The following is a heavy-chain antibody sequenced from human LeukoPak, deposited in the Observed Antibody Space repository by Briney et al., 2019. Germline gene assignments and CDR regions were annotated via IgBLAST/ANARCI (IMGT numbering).Heavy chain of an antibody. J-gene: IGHJ6*02. Sequence: GESLKISCKGYGYSFTSYWIGWVRQMPGKGLEWMGIIYPGDSDTRYSPSFQGQVTISADKSISTAYLQWSSLKASDTAMYYCAKYGSGSYSYYGMDVWGQGTTVTVSS. CDR1: GYSFTSYW. CDR2: IYPGDSDT. D-gene: IGHD3-10*01. CDR3: AKYGSGSYSYYGMDV. V-gene: IGHV5-51*01.